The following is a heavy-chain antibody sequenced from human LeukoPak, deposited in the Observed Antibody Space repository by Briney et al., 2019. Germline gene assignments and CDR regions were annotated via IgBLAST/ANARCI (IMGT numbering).Heavy chain of an antibody. Sequence: SGGSLRLSCAASGFTFSNYNMNWVRQAPGKGLEWVSAISGSGGSTYYADSVKGRFTISRDNSKNTLYLQMNSLRAEDTAVYYCANELRWALVAPVPDAFDIWGQGTMVTVSS. V-gene: IGHV3-23*01. CDR2: ISGSGGST. CDR1: GFTFSNYN. J-gene: IGHJ3*02. D-gene: IGHD4-23*01. CDR3: ANELRWALVAPVPDAFDI.